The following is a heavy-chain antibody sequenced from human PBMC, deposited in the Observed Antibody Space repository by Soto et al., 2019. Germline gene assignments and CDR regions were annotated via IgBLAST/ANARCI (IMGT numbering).Heavy chain of an antibody. CDR1: GGSISSGGYY. Sequence: QVQLQESGPGLVKPSQTLSLTCTVSGGSISSGGYYWSWIRQHPGKGLEWIGYIYYSGSTNYNPSLKSRVTISVDTSKNQFSLKLSSVTAADTAVYYCARDRRIQLWSTYYYYGMDVWGQGTTVTVSS. D-gene: IGHD5-18*01. V-gene: IGHV4-31*03. J-gene: IGHJ6*02. CDR3: ARDRRIQLWSTYYYYGMDV. CDR2: IYYSGST.